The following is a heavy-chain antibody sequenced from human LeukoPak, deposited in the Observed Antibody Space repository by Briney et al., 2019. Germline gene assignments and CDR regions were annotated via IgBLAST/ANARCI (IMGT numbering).Heavy chain of an antibody. CDR1: GGPFSGYY. CDR3: ARYCSSTSCFSWYYGMDV. D-gene: IGHD2-2*01. CDR2: INHSGST. J-gene: IGHJ6*04. V-gene: IGHV4-34*01. Sequence: PSETLSLTCAVYGGPFSGYYWSWIRQPPGKGLEWIGEINHSGSTNYNPSLKSRVTISVDTSKNQFSLKLSSVTAADTVVYYCARYCSSTSCFSWYYGMDVWGKGTTVTVSS.